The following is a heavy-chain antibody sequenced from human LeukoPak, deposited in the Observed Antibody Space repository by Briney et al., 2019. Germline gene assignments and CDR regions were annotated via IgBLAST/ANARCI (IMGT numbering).Heavy chain of an antibody. CDR1: GFTFSSYA. Sequence: QPGGSLRLSCAASGFTFSSYAMSWVRQAPGKGLEWVSAISGSGGSTYYADSVKGRFTISRDNSKNTLYLQMNSLRAEDTAVYYCAKAAVVHGSSGYYLDYWGQGTLVTVSS. D-gene: IGHD3-22*01. V-gene: IGHV3-23*01. CDR2: ISGSGGST. J-gene: IGHJ4*02. CDR3: AKAAVVHGSSGYYLDY.